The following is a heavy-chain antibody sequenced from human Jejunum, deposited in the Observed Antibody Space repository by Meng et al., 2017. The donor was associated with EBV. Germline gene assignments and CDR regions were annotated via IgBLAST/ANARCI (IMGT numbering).Heavy chain of an antibody. V-gene: IGHV2-5*02. D-gene: IGHD1-26*01. CDR3: AHKGSGSYPLDY. J-gene: IGHJ4*02. CDR1: GFSLTTNGVG. Sequence: TLKASGPTMVKPPQTFTLTCTFSGFSLTTNGVGVGWIRQPPGKALEWLAVIYWDDSRLYSPSLNSRLTITKDTSKSQVVLTMTDMDPVDTATYYCAHKGSGSYPLDYWGQGTLVTVSS. CDR2: IYWDDSR.